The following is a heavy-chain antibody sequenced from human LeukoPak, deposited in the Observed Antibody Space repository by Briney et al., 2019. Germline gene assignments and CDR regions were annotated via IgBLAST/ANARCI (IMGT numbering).Heavy chain of an antibody. CDR3: ARDLRSSGYYGSGRHYFDY. V-gene: IGHV1-2*02. D-gene: IGHD3-10*01. J-gene: IGHJ4*02. CDR2: INPNSGGT. Sequence: ASVKVSCKASGYTFTGYYMRWVRQAPGQGLEWMGWINPNSGGTNYAQKFQGRVTMTRDTSISTAYMELSRLRSDDTAVYYCARDLRSSGYYGSGRHYFDYWGQGTLVTVSS. CDR1: GYTFTGYY.